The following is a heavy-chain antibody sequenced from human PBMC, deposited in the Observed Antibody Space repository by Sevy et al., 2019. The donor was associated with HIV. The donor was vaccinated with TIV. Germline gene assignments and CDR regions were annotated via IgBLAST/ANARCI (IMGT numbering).Heavy chain of an antibody. CDR1: GFTFSSYI. V-gene: IGHV3-21*01. D-gene: IGHD5-18*01. CDR3: ARYEEDTTLVNAFDI. Sequence: GGSLRLSCAASGFTFSSYIINWVRQAPGNGLEWVSSISNTGIYIYYADSVKGRFTISRDNAKNSLYLQMNSLRAEDTAVYYCARYEEDTTLVNAFDISGQGTVVTVSS. CDR2: ISNTGIYI. J-gene: IGHJ3*02.